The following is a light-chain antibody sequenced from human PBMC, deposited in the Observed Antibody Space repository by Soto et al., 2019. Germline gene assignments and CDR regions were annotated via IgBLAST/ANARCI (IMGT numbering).Light chain of an antibody. V-gene: IGLV2-14*01. CDR2: DVS. J-gene: IGLJ1*01. CDR3: SSYTTSNTRQIV. Sequence: SVLTQPASVSESPGQSITIPCTGTSSDVGGYNYVSWYQQHPGKAPKFMIYDVSNRPSGVSNRFSGSKSGNTASLTISGLQAEDEADYYCSSYTTSNTRQIVFGTGTKVTVL. CDR1: SSDVGGYNY.